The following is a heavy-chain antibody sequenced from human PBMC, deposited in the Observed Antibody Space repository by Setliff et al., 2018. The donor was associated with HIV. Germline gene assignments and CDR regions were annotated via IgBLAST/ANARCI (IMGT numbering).Heavy chain of an antibody. CDR3: ARQVSIPGVAITPVDY. CDR1: GDSIRGYY. D-gene: IGHD5-12*01. Sequence: NLSETLSLTCTVSGDSIRGYYWSWIRQPPGKGLEWMGYVFYTGFAAYNPSLKSRLTISVDTSKSQFSLRLTSVTAADTAIYYCARQVSIPGVAITPVDYWGQGALVTVSS. CDR2: VFYTGFA. J-gene: IGHJ4*02. V-gene: IGHV4-59*08.